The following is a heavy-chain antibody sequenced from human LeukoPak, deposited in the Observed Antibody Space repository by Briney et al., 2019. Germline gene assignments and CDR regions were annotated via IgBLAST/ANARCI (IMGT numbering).Heavy chain of an antibody. Sequence: GGSLRLSCAASGFSFGTWSVNWVRQAPGKGLEWVSSISSSSRYIYYADSVKGRFTISRDSAKNSLYLQMNSLRAEDTAVYYCARENHGSFDYWGQGTLVTVSS. CDR3: ARENHGSFDY. CDR1: GFSFGTWS. J-gene: IGHJ4*02. V-gene: IGHV3-21*01. CDR2: ISSSSRYI. D-gene: IGHD1-14*01.